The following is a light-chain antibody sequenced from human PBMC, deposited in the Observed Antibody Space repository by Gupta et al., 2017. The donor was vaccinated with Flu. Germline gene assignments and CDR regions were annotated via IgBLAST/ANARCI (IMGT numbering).Light chain of an antibody. J-gene: IGKJ2*01. CDR2: AAS. CDR3: QQSVTTPYT. CDR1: ETISSH. V-gene: IGKV1-39*01. Sequence: DIQMTQSPSSLSASVGDRVIITCRASETISSHNLNWYQQKPGKAPKVLIYAASSLQSGVPSRFSGSGSGTDFTLTITSLQPEDFATYYCQQSVTTPYTCGQGTKLEMK.